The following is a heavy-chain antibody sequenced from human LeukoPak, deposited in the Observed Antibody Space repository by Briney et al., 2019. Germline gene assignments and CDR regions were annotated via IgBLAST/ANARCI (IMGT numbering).Heavy chain of an antibody. D-gene: IGHD3-9*01. V-gene: IGHV1-18*01. Sequence: GASVKVSCKASGYTFNSYGISWVRQAPGQGLEWMGWISAYNGNTNYAQKLQGRVTMTTDTSTSTAYMELRSLRSDDTAVYYCARGRSELLRYFDWSTDYWGQGTLVTVSS. J-gene: IGHJ4*02. CDR2: ISAYNGNT. CDR1: GYTFNSYG. CDR3: ARGRSELLRYFDWSTDY.